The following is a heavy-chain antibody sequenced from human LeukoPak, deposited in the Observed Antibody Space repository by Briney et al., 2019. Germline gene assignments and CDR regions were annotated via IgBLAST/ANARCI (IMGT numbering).Heavy chain of an antibody. V-gene: IGHV3-23*01. CDR3: AKDWAAAGTKRPESFDY. CDR2: ISGSGGST. J-gene: IGHJ4*02. Sequence: GGSLRLSCAASGFTFSSYAMSWVRQAPGKGLEWVSAISGSGGSTYYADSVKGRFTISRDNSKNTLYLQMNSLRAEDTAVYYCAKDWAAAGTKRPESFDYWGQGTLVTVSS. D-gene: IGHD6-13*01. CDR1: GFTFSSYA.